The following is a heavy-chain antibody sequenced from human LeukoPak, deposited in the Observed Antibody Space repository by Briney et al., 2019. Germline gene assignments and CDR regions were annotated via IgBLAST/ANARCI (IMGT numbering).Heavy chain of an antibody. J-gene: IGHJ2*01. Sequence: SETLSLTCTVSGGSISSYYWSWIRQPPGKGLEWIGYIYYSGSTNYNPSLKSRVTISVDTSKNQFSLKLSSVTAADTAVYYCARDRGDDYGGPNWYFDLWGRGTLVTVSS. CDR3: ARDRGDDYGGPNWYFDL. CDR2: IYYSGST. V-gene: IGHV4-59*01. D-gene: IGHD4-23*01. CDR1: GGSISSYY.